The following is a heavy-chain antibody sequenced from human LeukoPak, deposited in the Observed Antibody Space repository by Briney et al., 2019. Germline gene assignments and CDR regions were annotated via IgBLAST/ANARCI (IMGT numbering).Heavy chain of an antibody. D-gene: IGHD2-2*01. CDR2: IYYSGST. Sequence: PSETLSLTCIVSGGSVSSGSYYWSWIRQPPGKGLEWIGYIYYSGSTNYNPSLKSRVTISVDTSKNQFSLKLSSVTAADTAVYYCARYIVVVPAATRQDWFDPWGQGTLVTVSS. CDR1: GGSVSSGSYY. CDR3: ARYIVVVPAATRQDWFDP. V-gene: IGHV4-61*01. J-gene: IGHJ5*02.